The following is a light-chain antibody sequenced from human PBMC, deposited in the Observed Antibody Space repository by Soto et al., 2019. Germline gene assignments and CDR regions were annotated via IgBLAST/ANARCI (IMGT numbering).Light chain of an antibody. CDR1: SNDVGGYDY. Sequence: QSALTQPRSVSGSPGQSVTISCTGTSNDVGGYDYVSWYQQYPGKAPTYILYDVTKRPSGVPDRFSGSKSGNTASLTISGLQADDKADYYCCSYAGNYTFFGGGTKVTVL. J-gene: IGLJ2*01. CDR2: DVT. V-gene: IGLV2-11*01. CDR3: CSYAGNYTF.